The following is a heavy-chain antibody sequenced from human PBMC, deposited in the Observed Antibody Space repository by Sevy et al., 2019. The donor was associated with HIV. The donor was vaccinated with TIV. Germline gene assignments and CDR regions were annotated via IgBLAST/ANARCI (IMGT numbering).Heavy chain of an antibody. CDR3: ARDTVSPLLWFGELLF. Sequence: GGSLRLSCAASGFTFSSYAMHWVRQAPGKGLEWVAVISYDGSNKYYADSVKGRFTISRDNSKNTLYLQMNSLRAEDTAVYYCARDTVSPLLWFGELLFWGQGTLLTVSS. J-gene: IGHJ4*02. V-gene: IGHV3-30*04. CDR1: GFTFSSYA. CDR2: ISYDGSNK. D-gene: IGHD3-10*01.